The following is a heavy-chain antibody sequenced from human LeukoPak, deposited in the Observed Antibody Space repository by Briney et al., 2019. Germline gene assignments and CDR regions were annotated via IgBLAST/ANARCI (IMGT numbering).Heavy chain of an antibody. D-gene: IGHD3-10*01. CDR1: GGSVSSGSYY. CDR2: IYYSGST. V-gene: IGHV4-61*01. CDR3: ARDVRVRGGPYWYFDL. J-gene: IGHJ2*01. Sequence: PSETLSLTCTVSGGSVSSGSYYWSWIRQPLGKGLEWIGYIYYSGSTNYNPSLKSRVTISVDTSKNQFSLKLSSVTAADTAVYYCARDVRVRGGPYWYFDLWGRGTLVTVSS.